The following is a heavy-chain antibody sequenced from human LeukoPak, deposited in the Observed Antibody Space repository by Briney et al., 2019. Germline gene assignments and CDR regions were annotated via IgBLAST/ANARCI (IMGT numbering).Heavy chain of an antibody. J-gene: IGHJ5*02. CDR2: IYYSGST. D-gene: IGHD2-15*01. CDR3: ARGVVAARFWFDP. V-gene: IGHV4-61*01. CDR1: GGSVSSGSYY. Sequence: SETLSLTCTVSGGSVSSGSYYWSWIRQPPGKGLEWIGYIYYSGSTNYNPSLKSRVTISVDTSKNQFSLKLSSVTAADTAVYYCARGVVAARFWFDPWGQGTLVTVSS.